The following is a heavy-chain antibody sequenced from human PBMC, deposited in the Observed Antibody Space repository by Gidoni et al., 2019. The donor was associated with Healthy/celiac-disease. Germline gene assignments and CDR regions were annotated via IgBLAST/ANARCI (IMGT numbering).Heavy chain of an antibody. D-gene: IGHD6-25*01. CDR2: ISSSSSYI. J-gene: IGHJ3*02. Sequence: EVQLVDSGGGLVKPGGSLRLSCAAPGFTFISYSMTWVRQAPGKGLGWVSYISSSSSYIYYADSVKGRFTIARDNAKNSLYLQMNSLRAEDTAVYYCARECGSGYPDAFDIWGQGTMVTVSS. CDR1: GFTFISYS. CDR3: ARECGSGYPDAFDI. V-gene: IGHV3-21*01.